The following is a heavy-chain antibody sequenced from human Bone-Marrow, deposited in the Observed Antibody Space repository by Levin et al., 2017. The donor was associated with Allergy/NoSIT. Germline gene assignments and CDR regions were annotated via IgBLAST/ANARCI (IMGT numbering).Heavy chain of an antibody. CDR2: INHSGST. Sequence: GSLRLSCAVSGGSFGGYFWTWIRQTPGKGLEWIGEINHSGSTTYNPSLKSRVTMSVDTSKKQFSLNLTSVTAADTAVYYCVREYYYGSASYVTKPYMDVWGKGPTVTVSS. J-gene: IGHJ6*03. D-gene: IGHD3-10*01. CDR1: GGSFGGYF. V-gene: IGHV4-34*01. CDR3: VREYYYGSASYVTKPYMDV.